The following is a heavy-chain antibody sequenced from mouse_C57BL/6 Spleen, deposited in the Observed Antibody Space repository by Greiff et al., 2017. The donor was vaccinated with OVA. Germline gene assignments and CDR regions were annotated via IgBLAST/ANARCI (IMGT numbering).Heavy chain of an antibody. V-gene: IGHV1-64*01. D-gene: IGHD1-1*01. CDR3: ARSRGASPGYFDV. CDR1: GYTFTSYW. Sequence: VQLQQPGAELVKPGASVKLSCKASGYTFTSYWMHWVKQRPGQGLEWIGMIHPNSGSTNYNEKFKSKATLTVDKSSSTAYMQISSLTSEDSAVYYCARSRGASPGYFDVWGTGTTVTVSS. CDR2: IHPNSGST. J-gene: IGHJ1*03.